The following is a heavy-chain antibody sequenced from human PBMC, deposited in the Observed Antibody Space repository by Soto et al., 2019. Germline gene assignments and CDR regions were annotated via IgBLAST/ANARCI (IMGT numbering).Heavy chain of an antibody. J-gene: IGHJ4*02. D-gene: IGHD3-16*02. CDR2: IYYSGST. V-gene: IGHV4-31*03. CDR3: ARERVMITFGGVIVPYYFDY. CDR1: GGSISSGGYY. Sequence: NPSETLSLTCTVSGGSISSGGYYWSWIRQHPGKGLEWIGYIYYSGSTYYNPSLKSRVTISVDTSKNQFSLKLSSVTAADTAVYYCARERVMITFGGVIVPYYFDYWGQGTLVTVSS.